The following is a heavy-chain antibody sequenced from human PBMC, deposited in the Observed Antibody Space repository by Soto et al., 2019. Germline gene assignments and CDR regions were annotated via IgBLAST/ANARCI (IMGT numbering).Heavy chain of an antibody. CDR3: AKGVYGYTTGFDY. D-gene: IGHD5-12*01. CDR2: IVPILGIA. Sequence: QVQLVQSGAEVKKPGSSVKVSCKASGGTFSSYTISWVRQAPGQGLEWMGRIVPILGIANYAQKFQGRVTITADKSTSTAYMELSCLRSEDTAVYYCAKGVYGYTTGFDYWGQGTLVTVSS. J-gene: IGHJ4*02. CDR1: GGTFSSYT. V-gene: IGHV1-69*02.